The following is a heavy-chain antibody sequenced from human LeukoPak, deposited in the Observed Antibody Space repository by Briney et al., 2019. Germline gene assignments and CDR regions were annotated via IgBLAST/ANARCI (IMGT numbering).Heavy chain of an antibody. CDR1: GFTFDDYT. CDR3: ARGRITFGGVITD. D-gene: IGHD3-16*02. V-gene: IGHV3-43*01. Sequence: GGSLRLSCAASGFTFDDYTMHWVRQPPGKGLEWVSLISWDGGCTYYADSVKGRFTISRDNAKNSLYLQMNSLRAEDTALYHCARGRITFGGVITDWGQGTLVTVSS. J-gene: IGHJ4*02. CDR2: ISWDGGCT.